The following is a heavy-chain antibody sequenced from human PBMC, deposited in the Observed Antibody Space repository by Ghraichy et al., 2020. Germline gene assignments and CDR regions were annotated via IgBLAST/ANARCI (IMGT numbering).Heavy chain of an antibody. Sequence: GGSLRLSCAASGFTFSSYAMSWVRQAPGKGLEWVSAISGSGGSTYYADSVKGRFTISRDNSKNTLYLQMNSLRAEDTAVYYCAKDVMGEAVAGTPFDYWGQGTLVTVSS. D-gene: IGHD6-19*01. V-gene: IGHV3-23*01. CDR2: ISGSGGST. CDR3: AKDVMGEAVAGTPFDY. CDR1: GFTFSSYA. J-gene: IGHJ4*02.